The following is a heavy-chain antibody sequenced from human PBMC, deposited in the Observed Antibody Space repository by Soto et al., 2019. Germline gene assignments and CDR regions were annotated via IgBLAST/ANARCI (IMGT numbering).Heavy chain of an antibody. CDR2: INSDGSST. CDR1: GFTFSSYW. D-gene: IGHD2-21*01. Sequence: PGGSLRLSCAASGFTFSSYWMHWVRQAPGKGLVWVSRINSDGSSTSYADSVKGRFTISRDNAKNTLYLQMNSLRAEDTAVYYCASILHVDHRLMDVWGQGTTVTVSS. V-gene: IGHV3-74*01. J-gene: IGHJ6*02. CDR3: ASILHVDHRLMDV.